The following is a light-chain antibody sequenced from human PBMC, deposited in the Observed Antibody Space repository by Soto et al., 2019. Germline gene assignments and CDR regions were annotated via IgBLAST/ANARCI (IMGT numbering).Light chain of an antibody. V-gene: IGKV1-39*01. CDR1: QSVSSY. CDR3: QHSYNNPPS. J-gene: IGKJ4*01. Sequence: DIQMTQSPSSLSASVGDRVTITCRASQSVSSYLNWYQHKPGKAPKLLIYAASSLQSGVQTSFSGSGSATDYTLTICSLQPEDFTTYYCQHSYNNPPSFGGGTKVGIK. CDR2: AAS.